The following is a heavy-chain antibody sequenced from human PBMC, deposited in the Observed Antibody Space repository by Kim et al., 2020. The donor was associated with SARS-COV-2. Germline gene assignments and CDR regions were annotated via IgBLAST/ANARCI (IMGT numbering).Heavy chain of an antibody. CDR3: AKDNSVVPAVTYDY. CDR1: GFTFSSYA. CDR2: ISGSGGST. D-gene: IGHD2-2*01. Sequence: GGSLRLSCAASGFTFSSYAMSWVRQAPGKGLEWVSAISGSGGSTYYADSVKGRFTISRDNSKNTLYLQMNSLRAEDTAVYYCAKDNSVVPAVTYDYWGQGTLVTVSS. V-gene: IGHV3-23*01. J-gene: IGHJ4*02.